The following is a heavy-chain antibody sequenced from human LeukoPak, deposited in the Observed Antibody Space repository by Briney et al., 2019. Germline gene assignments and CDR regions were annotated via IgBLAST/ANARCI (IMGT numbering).Heavy chain of an antibody. J-gene: IGHJ3*02. D-gene: IGHD3-10*01. CDR2: MNQYGSEK. V-gene: IGHV3-7*01. Sequence: GGSLRLSCAASGFTFSDYWMSWVRQAPGQGLEWVANMNQYGSEKYYVGSVKGRFTISRDNAKNSLYLQMNSLRAEDTAVYYCAREPRGGDAFDIWGQGTTVTVSS. CDR1: GFTFSDYW. CDR3: AREPRGGDAFDI.